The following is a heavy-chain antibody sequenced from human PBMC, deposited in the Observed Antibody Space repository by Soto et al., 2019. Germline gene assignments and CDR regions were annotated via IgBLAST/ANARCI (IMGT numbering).Heavy chain of an antibody. D-gene: IGHD3-10*01. CDR1: GFTFSDYY. Sequence: LRLSCAASGFTFSDYYMSWIRQAPGKGLEWVSYISSSGSTIYYADSVKGRFTISRDNAKNSLYLQMNSLRAEDTAVYYCARDSRWFGELFDPWGQGTLVTVSS. CDR3: ARDSRWFGELFDP. V-gene: IGHV3-11*01. CDR2: ISSSGSTI. J-gene: IGHJ5*02.